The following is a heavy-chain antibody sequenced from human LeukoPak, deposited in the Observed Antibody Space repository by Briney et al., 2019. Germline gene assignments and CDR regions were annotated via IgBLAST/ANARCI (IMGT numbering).Heavy chain of an antibody. CDR2: IYHSGST. CDR1: GGSISSGGYP. Sequence: SETLSLTCAVSGGSISSGGYPWSWIRQPPGKGLEWIGYIYHSGSTYYKPSLKSQGTISVDRSKNQFSLKLNSMTAADTAVYYCAREASYCGGDCFYPFDIWGQGTMVTVSS. J-gene: IGHJ3*02. V-gene: IGHV4-30-2*01. CDR3: AREASYCGGDCFYPFDI. D-gene: IGHD2-21*02.